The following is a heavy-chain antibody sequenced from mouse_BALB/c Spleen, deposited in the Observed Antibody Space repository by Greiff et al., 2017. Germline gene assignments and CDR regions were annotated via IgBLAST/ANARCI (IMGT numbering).Heavy chain of an antibody. CDR1: GFTFSDYG. V-gene: IGHV5-15*02. Sequence: EVKVVESGGGLVQPGGSRKLSCAASGFTFSDYGMAWVRQAPGKGPEWVAFISNLAYSIYYADTVTGRFTISRENAKNTLYLEMSSLRSEDTAMYYCARDGGATRAMDYWGQGTSVTVSS. J-gene: IGHJ4*01. CDR2: ISNLAYSI. D-gene: IGHD3-1*01. CDR3: ARDGGATRAMDY.